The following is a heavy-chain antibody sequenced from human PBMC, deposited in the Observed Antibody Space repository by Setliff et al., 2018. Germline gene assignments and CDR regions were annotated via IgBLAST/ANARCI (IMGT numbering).Heavy chain of an antibody. J-gene: IGHJ5*01. D-gene: IGHD2-15*01. V-gene: IGHV4-39*01. Sequence: PSETLSLTCTVSGGSISDNSYYWGWIRQPPWKELEWIGGISHSANKYYNPSFSGRVTIPLYMSKNQFSLKIDSVTAADTAVYYCARARYCSGGRCYWTWLDSWAQGTLVTVSS. CDR2: ISHSANK. CDR1: GGSISDNSYY. CDR3: ARARYCSGGRCYWTWLDS.